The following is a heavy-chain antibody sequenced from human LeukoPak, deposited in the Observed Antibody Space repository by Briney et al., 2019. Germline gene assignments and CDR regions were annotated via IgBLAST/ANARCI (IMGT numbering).Heavy chain of an antibody. CDR3: ARARTPQQLVPIIWFDP. Sequence: SETLSLTCTVSGGSISSYYWSWIQQPPGKGLEWIGYIYYSGSTNYNPSLKSRVTISVDTSKNQFSLKLSSVTAADTAVYYCARARTPQQLVPIIWFDPWGQGTLVTVSS. CDR1: GGSISSYY. J-gene: IGHJ5*02. D-gene: IGHD6-13*01. CDR2: IYYSGST. V-gene: IGHV4-59*01.